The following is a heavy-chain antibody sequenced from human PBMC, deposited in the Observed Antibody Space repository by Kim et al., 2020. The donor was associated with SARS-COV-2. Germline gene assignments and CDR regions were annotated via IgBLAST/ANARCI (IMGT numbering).Heavy chain of an antibody. D-gene: IGHD3-10*02. Sequence: YAQKCQGWVTMTRDTSISTAYMELSRLRSDDTAVYYCARDALFEEFGLDYWGQGTLVTVSS. J-gene: IGHJ4*02. CDR3: ARDALFEEFGLDY. V-gene: IGHV1-2*04.